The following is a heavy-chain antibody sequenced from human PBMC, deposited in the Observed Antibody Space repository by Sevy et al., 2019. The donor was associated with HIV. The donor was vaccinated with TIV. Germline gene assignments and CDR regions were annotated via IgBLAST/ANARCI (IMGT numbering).Heavy chain of an antibody. CDR1: GFTFSSYG. D-gene: IGHD3-10*01. CDR2: ISYDGSNK. CDR3: AKDQGTMVRGVILPSYYYGMDV. J-gene: IGHJ6*02. V-gene: IGHV3-30*18. Sequence: QLGGSLRLSCAASGFTFSSYGMHWVRQAPGKGLEWVAVISYDGSNKYYADSVKGRFTISRDNSKNTLYLQMNSLRAEDTAVYYCAKDQGTMVRGVILPSYYYGMDVWGQGTTVTVSS.